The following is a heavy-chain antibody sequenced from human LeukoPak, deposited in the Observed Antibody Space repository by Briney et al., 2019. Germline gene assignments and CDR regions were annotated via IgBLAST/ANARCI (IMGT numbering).Heavy chain of an antibody. CDR2: TYYRSKWYN. J-gene: IGHJ6*02. Sequence: SRTLSLTCAISGDSVSSNSAAWNWIRRSPSRGLEWLGRTYYRSKWYNDYAVSVKSRITINPDTSKNQFSLQLNSVTPEDTAVYYCARDIFGVVTNHYYYGMDVWGQGTTVTVSS. CDR1: GDSVSSNSAA. D-gene: IGHD3-3*01. V-gene: IGHV6-1*01. CDR3: ARDIFGVVTNHYYYGMDV.